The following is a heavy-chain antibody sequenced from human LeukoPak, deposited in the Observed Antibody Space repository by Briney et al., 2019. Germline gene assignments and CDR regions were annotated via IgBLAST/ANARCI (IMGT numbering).Heavy chain of an antibody. CDR2: INHSGST. CDR3: ARGRVAARLLFDY. D-gene: IGHD6-6*01. CDR1: GGSFSGYY. J-gene: IGHJ4*02. V-gene: IGHV4-34*01. Sequence: SETLSLTCAVYGGSFSGYYWSWIRQPPGKGLEWIGEINHSGSTNYNPSLKSRVTISVDTSKNQFSLKLSSVTAADTAVYYCARGRVAARLLFDYWGQGTLVTVSS.